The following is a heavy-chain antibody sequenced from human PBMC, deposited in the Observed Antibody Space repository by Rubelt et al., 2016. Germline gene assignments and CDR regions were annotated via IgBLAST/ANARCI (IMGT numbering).Heavy chain of an antibody. Sequence: EVQLVESGGGLVQPGGSLRLSCAASGFTVSSNYMTWVRQAPGKGLEWVSIMYRSGNTYYADSVEGRFTLSRDNSENSFILQMNSLKAEDTAVYFCARAPRNGFYFDHWGQGTPVTVSP. CDR3: ARAPRNGFYFDH. D-gene: IGHD2-8*01. J-gene: IGHJ4*02. CDR2: MYRSGNT. CDR1: GFTVSSNY. V-gene: IGHV3-66*01.